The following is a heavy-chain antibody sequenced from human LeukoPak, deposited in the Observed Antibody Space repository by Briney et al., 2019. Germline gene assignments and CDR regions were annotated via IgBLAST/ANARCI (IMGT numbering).Heavy chain of an antibody. CDR1: GGSISSYY. D-gene: IGHD3-10*01. V-gene: IGHV4-59*01. CDR2: IYYSGST. CDR3: ASMRYYGSGEGY. Sequence: PSETLSLTCTVSGGSISSYYWSRIRQPPGKGLEWIGYIYYSGSTNYNPSLKSRVTISVDTSKNQFSLKLSSVTAADTAVYYCASMRYYGSGEGYWGQGTLVTVSS. J-gene: IGHJ4*02.